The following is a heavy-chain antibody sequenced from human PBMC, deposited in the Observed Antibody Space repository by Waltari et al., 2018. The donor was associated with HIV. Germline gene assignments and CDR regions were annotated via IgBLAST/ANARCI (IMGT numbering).Heavy chain of an antibody. V-gene: IGHV4-34*01. CDR3: ARGRVTTPKYYYGMDV. D-gene: IGHD4-17*01. Sequence: QVQLQQWGAGLLKPSETLSLTCAVYGGSFSGYHWRWIRQPPGKGLEWIGEINHSGSTNYNPSLKSRVTISVDTSKNQFSLKLRSVTAADTAVYYCARGRVTTPKYYYGMDVWGQGTTVTVSS. CDR1: GGSFSGYH. CDR2: INHSGST. J-gene: IGHJ6*02.